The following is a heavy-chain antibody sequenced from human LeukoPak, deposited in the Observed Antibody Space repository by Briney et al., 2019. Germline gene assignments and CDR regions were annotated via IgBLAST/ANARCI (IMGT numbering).Heavy chain of an antibody. D-gene: IGHD3-3*01. J-gene: IGHJ4*02. V-gene: IGHV4-34*01. Sequence: SETLSLTFTVYGGSFSGYYWIWIRQPPGKGLEWNGAINHFGSTDYNPSLKSRVTISVDTSKNQFSLKLSSVTAADTAVYYCARSGTPYDFWSGYYISSFDYWGQGTLVTVSS. CDR2: INHFGST. CDR3: ARSGTPYDFWSGYYISSFDY. CDR1: GGSFSGYY.